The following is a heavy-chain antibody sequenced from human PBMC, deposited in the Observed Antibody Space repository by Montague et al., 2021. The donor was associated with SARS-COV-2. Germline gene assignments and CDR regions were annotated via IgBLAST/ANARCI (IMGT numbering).Heavy chain of an antibody. D-gene: IGHD2-15*01. V-gene: IGHV4-59*01. CDR2: IYYTGTT. J-gene: IGHJ5*02. Sequence: SETLSLTCTVSGGSIDRFFWSWIRQPPGKGLEWIGYIYYTGTTNYNPSLKSRVTISVDTSKTQFSLKLTSVTAADTAVYYCAREGYCSGGTCYSSGLNWFDPWGQGTLVTVSS. CDR3: AREGYCSGGTCYSSGLNWFDP. CDR1: GGSIDRFF.